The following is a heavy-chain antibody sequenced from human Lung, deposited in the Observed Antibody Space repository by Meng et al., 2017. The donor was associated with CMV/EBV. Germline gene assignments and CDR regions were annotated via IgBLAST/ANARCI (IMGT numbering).Heavy chain of an antibody. CDR1: GFTVSSNY. CDR3: ASTPQRRTTYNEY. D-gene: IGHD2/OR15-2a*01. Sequence: SCAASGFTVSSNYMSWVRQAPGKGLEWVSVIYSGGSTYYADSVKGRFTISRDNSKNTLYLQMNSLRAEDTAVYYCASTPQRRTTYNEYWGKGTLVTGSS. V-gene: IGHV3-53*01. J-gene: IGHJ4*02. CDR2: IYSGGST.